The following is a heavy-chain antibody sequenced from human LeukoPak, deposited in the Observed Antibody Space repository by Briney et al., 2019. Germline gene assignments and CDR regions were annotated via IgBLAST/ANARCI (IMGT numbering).Heavy chain of an antibody. CDR1: GGSISSYY. D-gene: IGHD5-24*01. CDR2: IYYSGST. CDR3: ARGGDGYNYFDY. V-gene: IGHV4-59*01. J-gene: IGHJ4*02. Sequence: PSETLSLTCTVSGGSISSYYWSWIRRPPGKGLEWIAYIYYSGSTNYNPSLKSRVTISVDTSKNQFSLKLSSVTAADTAVYYCARGGDGYNYFDYWGQGTLVTVSS.